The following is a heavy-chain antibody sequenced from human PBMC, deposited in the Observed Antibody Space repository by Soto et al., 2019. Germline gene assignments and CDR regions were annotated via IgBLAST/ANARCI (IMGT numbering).Heavy chain of an antibody. D-gene: IGHD6-6*01. CDR1: GYTFTGYY. J-gene: IGHJ4*02. CDR2: INPNSGGT. V-gene: IGHV1-2*02. CDR3: ARSLPTIGGRPDS. Sequence: ASVKVSCKASGYTFTGYYMHWVRQAPGQGLEWMGWINPNSGGTKYAQKFQGRVTMTRDTSTRTAYMEVSRLTSDDTAVYYCARSLPTIGGRPDSWGQGTLVTVSS.